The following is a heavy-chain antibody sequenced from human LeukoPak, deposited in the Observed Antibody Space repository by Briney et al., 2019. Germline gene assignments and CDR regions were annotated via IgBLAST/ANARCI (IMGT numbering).Heavy chain of an antibody. Sequence: PGGSLRLSCAASGITFSSYGMHWVRQAPGKGLEWVAVISYDGSNKYYADSVKGRFTISRDNSKNTLYLQMNSLRAEDTAVYYCAKGGFWSGYYGSDFDYWGQGTLVTVSS. CDR3: AKGGFWSGYYGSDFDY. CDR1: GITFSSYG. J-gene: IGHJ4*02. D-gene: IGHD3-3*01. CDR2: ISYDGSNK. V-gene: IGHV3-30*18.